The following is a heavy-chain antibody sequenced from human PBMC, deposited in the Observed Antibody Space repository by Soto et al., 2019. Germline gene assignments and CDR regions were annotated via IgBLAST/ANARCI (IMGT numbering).Heavy chain of an antibody. CDR3: ASFPDFLGDCPNDVCYGDWFDP. J-gene: IGHJ5*02. D-gene: IGHD2-8*01. Sequence: QVQLVQSGAEVKKPGSSVKVSCKASGGTFSSYTISWVRQAPGQGLEWMGRIIPILGIATYAQKFQGRVTITAHKSTCTAYIALSSLRSEDTAVYYCASFPDFLGDCPNDVCYGDWFDPWGQGTLVTVSS. V-gene: IGHV1-69*02. CDR2: IIPILGIA. CDR1: GGTFSSYT.